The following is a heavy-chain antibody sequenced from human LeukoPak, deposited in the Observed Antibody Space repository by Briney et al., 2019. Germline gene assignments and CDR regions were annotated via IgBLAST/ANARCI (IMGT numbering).Heavy chain of an antibody. J-gene: IGHJ4*02. D-gene: IGHD2-2*02. V-gene: IGHV4-39*02. CDR2: IYYSGST. CDR1: GGSISSSSYY. CDR3: AREARGYCSSTSCYNVDY. Sequence: SETLSLTCTVSGGSISSSSYYWGWIRQPPGKGLEWIGSIYYSGSTYYNPSLKSRVTISVDMSKNQFSLKLSSVTAADTAVYYCAREARGYCSSTSCYNVDYWGQGTLVTVSS.